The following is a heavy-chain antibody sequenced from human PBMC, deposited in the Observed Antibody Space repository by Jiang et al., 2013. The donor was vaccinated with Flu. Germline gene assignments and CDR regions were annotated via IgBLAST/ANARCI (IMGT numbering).Heavy chain of an antibody. D-gene: IGHD6-6*01. Sequence: PGLVKPSETLSLTCTVSGGSISSYYWSWIRQPPGKGLEWIGYIYYSGSTNYNPSLKSRVTISVDTSKNQFSLKLSSVTAADTAVYYCARLIPEQLEDWFDPWGQGTLVTVSS. V-gene: IGHV4-59*08. CDR2: IYYSGST. CDR1: GGSISSYY. CDR3: ARLIPEQLEDWFDP. J-gene: IGHJ5*02.